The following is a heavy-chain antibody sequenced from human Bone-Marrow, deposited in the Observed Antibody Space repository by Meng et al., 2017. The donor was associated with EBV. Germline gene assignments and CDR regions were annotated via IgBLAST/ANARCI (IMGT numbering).Heavy chain of an antibody. J-gene: IGHJ4*02. V-gene: IGHV1-69*01. Sequence: GQLVRMGAEWKKSGSSVKVSCKGSGGSFSRYGVVWVRQAPGLGLEWMGGTIPLFGPAKFARKFQGRVTVTADESTNTAYMELSSLTSEDTAVYFCARPDDYNFKGFYHWGQGTLVTVSS. CDR3: ARPDDYNFKGFYH. CDR1: GGSFSRYG. CDR2: TIPLFGPA. D-gene: IGHD5-24*01.